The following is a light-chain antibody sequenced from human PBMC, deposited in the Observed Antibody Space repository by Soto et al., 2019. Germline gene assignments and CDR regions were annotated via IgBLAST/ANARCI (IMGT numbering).Light chain of an antibody. J-gene: IGKJ1*01. CDR3: QQYKNWPGT. Sequence: IVITQSPATVSVSPGERATLSWRASQSVSSNVAGYQQKPGQAHRLLIYDVSTRATGIPARCSVSGSGTEFTLTISGLQSEEFAVYYCQQYKNWPGTFGQGTKVDIK. V-gene: IGKV3-15*01. CDR1: QSVSSN. CDR2: DVS.